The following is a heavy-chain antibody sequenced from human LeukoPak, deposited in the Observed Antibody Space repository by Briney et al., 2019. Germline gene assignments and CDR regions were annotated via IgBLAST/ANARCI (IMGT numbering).Heavy chain of an antibody. D-gene: IGHD3-10*01. J-gene: IGHJ6*03. V-gene: IGHV3-53*01. Sequence: PGGSLRLSCAASGFTFSSYAMSWVRQAPGKGLEWVSVIYSGGSTYYADSVKGRFTISRDNSKNTLYLQMNSLRAEDTAVYYCARDQRVWFGELPNYYYYMDVWGKGTTVTVSS. CDR3: ARDQRVWFGELPNYYYYMDV. CDR1: GFTFSSYA. CDR2: IYSGGST.